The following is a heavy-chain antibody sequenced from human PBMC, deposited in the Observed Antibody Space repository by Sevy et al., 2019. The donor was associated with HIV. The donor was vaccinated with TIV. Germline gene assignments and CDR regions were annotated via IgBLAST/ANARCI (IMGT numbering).Heavy chain of an antibody. J-gene: IGHJ4*02. V-gene: IGHV4-61*09. CDR1: GGSISSGSYY. CDR2: IYTSGST. Sequence: SETLSLTCTVSGGSISSGSYYWSWIRQPAGKGLEWIGHIYTSGSTNYNPSLKSRVTMSVDTSKNQFSLKLSSVTAADTAVYYCARGRLGQWLDRDLDYWAQGTLVTVSS. CDR3: ARGRLGQWLDRDLDY. D-gene: IGHD6-19*01.